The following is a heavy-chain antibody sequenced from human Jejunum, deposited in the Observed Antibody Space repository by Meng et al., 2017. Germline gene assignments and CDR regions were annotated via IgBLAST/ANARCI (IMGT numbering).Heavy chain of an antibody. D-gene: IGHD1-14*01. V-gene: IGHV4-34*01. CDR2: IHPSGST. CDR3: TRGTDRAKSGDY. CDR1: GGSSSGFY. J-gene: IGHJ4*02. Sequence: QVTLQQWGAGLLKPSETLSLPCAVYGGSSSGFYLSWIRQPPGKGLEWIGEIHPSGSTDYNPSLKSRLTISLDTSKNQFSLSLNSATAADTGIYYCTRGTDRAKSGDYWGQGTLVTVSS.